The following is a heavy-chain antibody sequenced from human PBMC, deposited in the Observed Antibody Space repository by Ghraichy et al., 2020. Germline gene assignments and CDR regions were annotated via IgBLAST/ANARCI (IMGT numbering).Heavy chain of an antibody. CDR1: GLIFSRDW. J-gene: IGHJ3*02. D-gene: IGHD3-10*01. Sequence: GESLNISCVASGLIFSRDWMTWVRQAPGKGLEWVANINQDGREKYYVGSVKGRFTISRDNAKSSLFLQMNNLSAEDTAVYYCSSGDTFDIWGRGTMVTVSS. CDR2: INQDGREK. V-gene: IGHV3-7*03. CDR3: SSGDTFDI.